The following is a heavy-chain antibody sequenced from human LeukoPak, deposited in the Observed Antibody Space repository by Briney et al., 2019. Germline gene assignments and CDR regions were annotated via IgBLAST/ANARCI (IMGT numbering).Heavy chain of an antibody. CDR1: GYTFTSNY. CDR2: IYPRDGST. V-gene: IGHV1-46*01. Sequence: ASVKDSCKASGYTFTSNYVHWVRQAPGDGLEWMGMIYPRDGSTSYAQKFQGRVTVTRDTSTSTVHMELSGLRSEDTAVYYCARDQEGFDYWGEGTLVTVSS. CDR3: ARDQEGFDY. J-gene: IGHJ4*02.